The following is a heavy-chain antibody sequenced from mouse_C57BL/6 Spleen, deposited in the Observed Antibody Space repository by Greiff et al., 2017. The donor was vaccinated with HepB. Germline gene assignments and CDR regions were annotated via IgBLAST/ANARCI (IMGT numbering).Heavy chain of an antibody. CDR1: GYTFTDYE. J-gene: IGHJ4*01. D-gene: IGHD1-1*01. CDR3: TRGVYYEAMDY. Sequence: VKLLESGAELVRPGASVTLSCKASGYTFTDYEMHWVKQTPVHGLEWIGAIDPETGGTAYNQKFKGKAILTADKSSSTAYMELRSLTSEDSAVYYCTRGVYYEAMDYWGQGTSVTVSS. CDR2: IDPETGGT. V-gene: IGHV1-15*01.